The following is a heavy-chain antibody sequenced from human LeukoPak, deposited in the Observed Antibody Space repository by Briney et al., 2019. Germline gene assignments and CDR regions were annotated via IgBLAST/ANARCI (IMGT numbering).Heavy chain of an antibody. CDR3: ARHGPGYCSSTSCSNFDY. Sequence: PSETLSLTCTVSGGSISSYYWSWIRQPAGKGLEWIGRFYSSGSTNYNPSLKSRVTISVDTSKNQFSLKLSSVTAADTAVYYCARHGPGYCSSTSCSNFDYWGQGTLVTVSS. V-gene: IGHV4-4*07. CDR2: FYSSGST. D-gene: IGHD2-2*03. CDR1: GGSISSYY. J-gene: IGHJ4*02.